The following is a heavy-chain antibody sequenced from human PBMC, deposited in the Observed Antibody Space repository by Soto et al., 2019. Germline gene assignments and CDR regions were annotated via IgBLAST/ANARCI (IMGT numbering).Heavy chain of an antibody. J-gene: IGHJ4*02. Sequence: QAQLVESGGGVVQPGRSLRLSCAASGFTFSSYGMHWVRQAPGTGLEWVAVISYDGGLQHYAGSVKGRFTIYRDNSKNMVLLQMNSLRAEDTAVYYCVSDRGYGHASVPYSWGQGTLVSVSS. CDR2: ISYDGGLQ. D-gene: IGHD5-18*01. CDR3: VSDRGYGHASVPYS. CDR1: GFTFSSYG. V-gene: IGHV3-30*03.